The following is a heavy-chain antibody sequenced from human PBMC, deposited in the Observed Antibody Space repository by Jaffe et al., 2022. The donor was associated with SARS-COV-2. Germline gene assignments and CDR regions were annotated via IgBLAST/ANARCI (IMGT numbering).Heavy chain of an antibody. CDR1: GGSISSSSYY. D-gene: IGHD5-18*01. Sequence: QLQLQESGPGLVKPSETLSLTCTVSGGSISSSSYYWGWIRQPPGKGLEWIGSIYYSGSTYYNPSLKSRVTISVDTSKNQFSLKLSSVTAADTAVYYCARQVRRGYSYGYGSVYWFDPWGQGTLVTVSS. CDR2: IYYSGST. CDR3: ARQVRRGYSYGYGSVYWFDP. J-gene: IGHJ5*02. V-gene: IGHV4-39*01.